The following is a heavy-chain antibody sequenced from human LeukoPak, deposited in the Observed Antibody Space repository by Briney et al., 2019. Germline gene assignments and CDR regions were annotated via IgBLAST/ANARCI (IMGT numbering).Heavy chain of an antibody. Sequence: SETLSLTCAVSGGSISSNNWWGWVRQPPGKGLEWIGYIYYSGSTYYNPSLKSRVTISVDTSKNQFSLQLNSVTPEDTAVYYCARENILFGYGDFDYWGQGTLVTVSS. CDR1: GGSISSNNW. CDR2: IYYSGST. CDR3: ARENILFGYGDFDY. D-gene: IGHD5-12*01. J-gene: IGHJ4*02. V-gene: IGHV4-28*03.